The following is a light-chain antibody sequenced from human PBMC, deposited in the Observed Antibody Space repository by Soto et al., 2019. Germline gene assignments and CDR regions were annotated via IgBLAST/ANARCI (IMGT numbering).Light chain of an antibody. J-gene: IGKJ1*01. CDR3: QQYGTSPWT. CDR1: QRVGIN. V-gene: IGKV3-20*01. Sequence: EIVLTQSPGILSLSPGETATLSCRASQRVGINLAWYQQKPGQAPRLLIYGASSRATGIPDRFSGSGSGTDFTLTIRRLEPEDFAVYYCQQYGTSPWTFGQGTKVDIK. CDR2: GAS.